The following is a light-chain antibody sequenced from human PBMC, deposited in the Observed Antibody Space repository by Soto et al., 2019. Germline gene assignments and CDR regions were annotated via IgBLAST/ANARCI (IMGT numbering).Light chain of an antibody. CDR3: SSYTSSATLV. Sequence: QSALTQPASVSGSPGQSITISCTGTSSDLGGYNYVSWYQQHPGKAPKLMIYEVTNRPSGVSNRFSGSKSGNTASLTISGLQAEDAAYYYCSSYTSSATLVFGTGTQLTVL. CDR1: SSDLGGYNY. J-gene: IGLJ7*01. V-gene: IGLV2-14*01. CDR2: EVT.